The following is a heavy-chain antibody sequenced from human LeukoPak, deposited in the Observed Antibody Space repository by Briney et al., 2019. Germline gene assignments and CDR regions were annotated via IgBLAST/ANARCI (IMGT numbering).Heavy chain of an antibody. J-gene: IGHJ4*02. CDR3: ARTEIAAAGLFDY. CDR1: GFTFSSYA. CDR2: ISSSSSYI. Sequence: GGSLRLSCAASGFTFSSYAMSWVRQAPGKGLEWVSSISSSSSYIYYADSVKGQFTISRDNAKNSLYLQMNSLRAEDTAVYYCARTEIAAAGLFDYWGQGTLVTVSS. V-gene: IGHV3-21*01. D-gene: IGHD6-13*01.